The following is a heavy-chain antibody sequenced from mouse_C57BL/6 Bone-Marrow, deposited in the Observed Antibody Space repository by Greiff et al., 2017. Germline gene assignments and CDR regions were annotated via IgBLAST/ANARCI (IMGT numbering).Heavy chain of an antibody. D-gene: IGHD2-4*01. Sequence: VKLQESGPGLVQPSQSLSITCTVSGFALTSYGVHWVRQSPGKGLEWLGVIWSGGSPDYNAAFISRMSISKDNSKSQVFFKMNSLQADDTAIYYCARDYGGTMDYWGQGTSVTVSA. CDR1: GFALTSYG. CDR2: IWSGGSP. V-gene: IGHV2-2*01. CDR3: ARDYGGTMDY. J-gene: IGHJ4*01.